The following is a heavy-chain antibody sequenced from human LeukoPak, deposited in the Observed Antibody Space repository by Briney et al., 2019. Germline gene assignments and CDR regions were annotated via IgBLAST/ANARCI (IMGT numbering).Heavy chain of an antibody. J-gene: IGHJ3*02. D-gene: IGHD3-16*01. CDR1: GFTVSSNY. CDR3: AKAFMITFGGPDAFDI. CDR2: IYSGGST. Sequence: GGSLRLSCAASGFTVSSNYMSWVRQAPGKGLEWVSVIYSGGSTYYADSVKGRFTISRDNSKNTLYLQMNSLRAEDTALYYCAKAFMITFGGPDAFDIWGQGTMVTVSS. V-gene: IGHV3-53*01.